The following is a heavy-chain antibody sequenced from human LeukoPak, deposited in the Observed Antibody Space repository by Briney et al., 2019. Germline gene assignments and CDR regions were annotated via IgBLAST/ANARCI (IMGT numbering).Heavy chain of an antibody. V-gene: IGHV3-48*02. Sequence: QPGGSLRLSCAASGFTFGTYAMNWVRQAPGKRLEWVSYISSSSSTIYFPDSVKGRFTISRDSAKNSLYLQMNGLRDEDTAVYYCARDAGSGYFDYWGQGTLVTVSS. CDR1: GFTFGTYA. CDR3: ARDAGSGYFDY. CDR2: ISSSSSTI. J-gene: IGHJ4*02. D-gene: IGHD6-19*01.